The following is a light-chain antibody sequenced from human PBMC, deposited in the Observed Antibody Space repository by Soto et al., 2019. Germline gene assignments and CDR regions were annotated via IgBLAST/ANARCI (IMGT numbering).Light chain of an antibody. J-gene: IGKJ5*01. CDR1: QDIKNF. CDR2: DAS. CDR3: QAYDKFLSNT. V-gene: IGKV1-33*01. Sequence: DIQMTQSPSSLSASVGDRVTITCQASQDIKNFLNWYQQKPGKAPELLIYDASNLQTGVPSRFSGSGSGTDFTFTINSLQPEDTATYYCQAYDKFLSNTFGQGTRLEIK.